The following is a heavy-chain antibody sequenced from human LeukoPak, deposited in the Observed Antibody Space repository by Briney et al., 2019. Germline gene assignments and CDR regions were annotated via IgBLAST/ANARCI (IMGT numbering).Heavy chain of an antibody. D-gene: IGHD2-2*01. CDR3: ARAPPYCSSTSCHNWFDP. V-gene: IGHV1-46*01. CDR2: INPGGGST. J-gene: IGHJ5*02. Sequence: ASVKVSCKASGYTFTSYYMHWVRQAPGQGLEWMGIINPGGGSTSYAQKFQGRVTMTRDTSTSTVYMELSSLRSDDTAVYYCARAPPYCSSTSCHNWFDPWGQGTLVTVSS. CDR1: GYTFTSYY.